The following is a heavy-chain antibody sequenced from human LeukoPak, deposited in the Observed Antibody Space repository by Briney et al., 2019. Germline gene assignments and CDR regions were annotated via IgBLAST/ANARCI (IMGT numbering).Heavy chain of an antibody. Sequence: GGSLRLSCAASGFTFSSYSMNWVRQAPGKGLEWVSSISSSSSYIYYADSVKGRFTISRDNARNSLYLQMNSLRAEDTAVYYCETLTGYYNVAVEYWGQGTLVTVSS. CDR3: ETLTGYYNVAVEY. V-gene: IGHV3-21*01. CDR1: GFTFSSYS. J-gene: IGHJ4*02. D-gene: IGHD3-9*01. CDR2: ISSSSSYI.